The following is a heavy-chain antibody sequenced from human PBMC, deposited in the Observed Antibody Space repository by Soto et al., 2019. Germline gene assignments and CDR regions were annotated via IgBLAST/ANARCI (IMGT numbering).Heavy chain of an antibody. J-gene: IGHJ5*02. V-gene: IGHV2-5*02. D-gene: IGHD6-6*01. CDR3: AHWSSSSSSFDP. Sequence: QITLKESGPTLVKPTQTLTLTCTFSGFSLSTSGVGVGWIRQPPGKALEWLALIYWDDDKRYSPSLKSRLTITKDTSKNQVVLTMTNIDPVDTATYYCAHWSSSSSSFDPWGQGTLVTVSS. CDR2: IYWDDDK. CDR1: GFSLSTSGVG.